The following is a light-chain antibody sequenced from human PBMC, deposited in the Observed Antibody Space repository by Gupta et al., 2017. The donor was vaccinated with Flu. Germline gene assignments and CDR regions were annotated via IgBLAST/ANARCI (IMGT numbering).Light chain of an antibody. V-gene: IGKV3-20*01. CDR2: GAS. CDR1: QSVSSSY. Sequence: NELTQSPGTLSWSPGERATLSCRASQSVSSSYLAWYQQKPGQAPRLLIYGASSRASGIPDRFSGSGSGTTFTLTVIRLEPEDFALYYCRQYGSSPRTFGQGTKVEIK. CDR3: RQYGSSPRT. J-gene: IGKJ1*01.